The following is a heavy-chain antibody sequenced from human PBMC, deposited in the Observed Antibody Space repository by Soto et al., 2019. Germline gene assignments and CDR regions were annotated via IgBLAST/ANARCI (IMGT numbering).Heavy chain of an antibody. CDR2: INYSGST. CDR1: GGSISSYC. J-gene: IGHJ4*02. Sequence: SETLSLTCTVSGGSISSYCWNWIRQPPGKGLEWIGYINYSGSTNYSPSLKSRVTISVDTSKNQFSLKLTSVTAADTAVYYCARGGGYHDYWGQGTMGTVSS. V-gene: IGHV4-59*01. D-gene: IGHD1-26*01. CDR3: ARGGGYHDY.